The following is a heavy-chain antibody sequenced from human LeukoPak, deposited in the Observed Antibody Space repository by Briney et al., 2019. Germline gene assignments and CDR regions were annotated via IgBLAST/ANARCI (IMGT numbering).Heavy chain of an antibody. CDR3: ASLYGDYVSSDY. V-gene: IGHV1-2*02. D-gene: IGHD4-17*01. CDR1: GYTFTGYY. Sequence: GASVKVSCKASGYTFTGYYMHWVRQAPGQGVEWMGWINPNGGGINYVQKFQGRVTMTRDTSISTAYMELSRLRSDDTAVYYCASLYGDYVSSDYWGQGTLVSVSS. CDR2: INPNGGGI. J-gene: IGHJ4*02.